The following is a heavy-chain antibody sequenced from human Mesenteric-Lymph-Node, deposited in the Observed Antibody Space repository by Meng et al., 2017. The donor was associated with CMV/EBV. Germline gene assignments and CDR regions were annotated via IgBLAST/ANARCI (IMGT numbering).Heavy chain of an antibody. D-gene: IGHD3-9*01. Sequence: SETLSLTCTVSGGSISSTSFYWGWIRQSPGKGPECIGSVYYNGDTFYNPSLVNRVTISKDTSKNQFSLKLTSVTAADTAVYYCARDRIGYYDILTGDSDLYGMDVWGQGTTVTVSS. CDR2: VYYNGDT. CDR1: GGSISSTSFY. J-gene: IGHJ6*02. CDR3: ARDRIGYYDILTGDSDLYGMDV. V-gene: IGHV4-39*07.